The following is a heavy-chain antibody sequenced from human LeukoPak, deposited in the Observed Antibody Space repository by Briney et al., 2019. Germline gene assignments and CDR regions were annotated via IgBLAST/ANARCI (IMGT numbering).Heavy chain of an antibody. CDR1: GFTFSYYG. CDR2: VSHDGGNE. J-gene: IGHJ4*02. V-gene: IGHV3-30*18. Sequence: GGSLRLSCAASGFTFSYYGMHWVRQAPGKGLEWVAFVSHDGGNENYADSVKGRFTISRDNHKNTLFLQLNSLRAEDTAVYYCAKGSINYFEYWGRGTLVTVSS. CDR3: AKGSINYFEY.